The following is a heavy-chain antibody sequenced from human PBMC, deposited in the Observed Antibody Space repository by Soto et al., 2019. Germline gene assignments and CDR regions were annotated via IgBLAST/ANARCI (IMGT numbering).Heavy chain of an antibody. CDR1: GGSFSGYY. V-gene: IGHV4-34*01. CDR2: INHSGST. D-gene: IGHD2-2*01. J-gene: IGHJ4*02. CDR3: AIAAMYSEFYY. Sequence: QVQLQQWGAGLLKPSETLSLTCAVYGGSFSGYYWSWIRQPPGKGLEWIGEINHSGSTNYNPSLKSRVTISVDTSKNQFSLKLSSVTAADTAVYYCAIAAMYSEFYYWGQGTLVTVSS.